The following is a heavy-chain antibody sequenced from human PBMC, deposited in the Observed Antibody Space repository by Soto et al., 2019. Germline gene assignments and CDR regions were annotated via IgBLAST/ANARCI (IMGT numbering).Heavy chain of an antibody. V-gene: IGHV6-1*01. J-gene: IGHJ5*02. D-gene: IGHD5-12*01. Sequence: SQTLSLTCAISGDIVSSNTASWNWIRQSPSRGLEWLGRTYFRSKWYNDYAVSVKSRIIINPDTSNNQFSLQLNSVTPEDTAVYFCAKGDDLGPKTGYAFDPWGQGIRVTTSS. CDR2: TYFRSKWYN. CDR3: AKGDDLGPKTGYAFDP. CDR1: GDIVSSNTAS.